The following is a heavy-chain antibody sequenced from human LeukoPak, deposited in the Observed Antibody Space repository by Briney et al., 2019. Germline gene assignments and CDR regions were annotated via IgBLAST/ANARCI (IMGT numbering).Heavy chain of an antibody. CDR1: GGSISSGDYY. CDR3: ARVPGYCSGGSCYYYYGMDV. V-gene: IGHV4-30-4*08. D-gene: IGHD2-15*01. Sequence: SETLSLTCTVSGGSISSGDYYWSWIRQPPGKGLEWIGYIYYSGSTYYNPSLKSRVTISVDTSKNQFSLKLSSVTAADTAVYYCARVPGYCSGGSCYYYYGMDVWGQGTTVTVSS. CDR2: IYYSGST. J-gene: IGHJ6*02.